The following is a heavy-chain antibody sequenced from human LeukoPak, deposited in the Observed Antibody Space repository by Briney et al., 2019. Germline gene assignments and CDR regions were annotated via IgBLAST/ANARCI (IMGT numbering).Heavy chain of an antibody. CDR2: VSASGSTT. V-gene: IGHV3-23*01. CDR1: GISVSSNF. J-gene: IGHJ4*02. D-gene: IGHD3-10*01. CDR3: VKSHGAGSPQHFDF. Sequence: PGGSLRLSCAASGISVSSNFMSWVRQAPGKGLEWVSGVSASGSTTYYADSVQGRFTISRDNSRNTLYLQMNTLRAEGTAVYYCVKSHGAGSPQHFDFWGQGTPVTVSS.